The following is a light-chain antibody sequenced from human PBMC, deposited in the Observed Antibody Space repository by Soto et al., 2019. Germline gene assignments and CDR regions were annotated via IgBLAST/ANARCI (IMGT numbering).Light chain of an antibody. V-gene: IGKV3-20*01. CDR1: QSVSSNY. Sequence: EIVFTQSPGTLSLSPGARATLSCRASQSVSSNYLAWYQQKPGQAPRLLIYGASSRATGVPDRFSGIVSGTDFTITIPRLEPADCAVYYCQQYGNSPRPFGQGTKVDIK. CDR3: QQYGNSPRP. J-gene: IGKJ1*01. CDR2: GAS.